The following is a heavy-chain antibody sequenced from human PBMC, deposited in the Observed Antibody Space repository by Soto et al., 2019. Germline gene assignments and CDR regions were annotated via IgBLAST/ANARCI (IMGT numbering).Heavy chain of an antibody. Sequence: GVLSLCCASAVCTFSSYAMSWVRQAAGKGLEWVSAISGSGGSTYYADSVKGRFTISRDNSKNTLYLQMNSLRAEDTAVYYCAKEGGQWLRKAPFDPWGQGTLVTVSS. CDR2: ISGSGGST. V-gene: IGHV3-23*01. CDR1: VCTFSSYA. D-gene: IGHD6-19*01. J-gene: IGHJ5*02. CDR3: AKEGGQWLRKAPFDP.